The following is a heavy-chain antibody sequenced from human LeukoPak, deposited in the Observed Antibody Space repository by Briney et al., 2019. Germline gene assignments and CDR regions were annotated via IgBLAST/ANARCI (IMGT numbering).Heavy chain of an antibody. CDR1: GGSISSYY. Sequence: SETLSLTCTVSGGSISSYYWSWIRQPPGKGLEWIGYIYSSGSTNYNPSLKSRVTISLDTSKNQFSLKMSSVTATDTAVYYCARQVLLYERFDYWGQGSLVTVSS. D-gene: IGHD2-2*02. CDR2: IYSSGST. V-gene: IGHV4-4*09. CDR3: ARQVLLYERFDY. J-gene: IGHJ4*02.